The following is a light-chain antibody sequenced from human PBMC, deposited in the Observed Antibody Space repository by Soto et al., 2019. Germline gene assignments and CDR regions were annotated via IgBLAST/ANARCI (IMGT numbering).Light chain of an antibody. CDR2: GAS. J-gene: IGKJ1*01. Sequence: IQMSQSPSSLSASQGDRVTLHWRARNGISSSLAWYQQKPGQAPKLLIYGASSMESGVPSRFSGSGSGTDFTLTISSLQPEDFATYYCQQCDSSPWTFGQGTKVDIK. CDR1: NGISSS. CDR3: QQCDSSPWT. V-gene: IGKV1-39*01.